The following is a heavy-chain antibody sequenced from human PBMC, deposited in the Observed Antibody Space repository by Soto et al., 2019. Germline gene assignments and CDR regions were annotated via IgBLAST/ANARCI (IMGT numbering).Heavy chain of an antibody. CDR1: GFTFSSSA. CDR3: AKGGGSSFSCSYS. V-gene: IGHV3-23*01. J-gene: IGHJ4*02. CDR2: ISGSGGTT. D-gene: IGHD6-6*01. Sequence: GGSLRLSCAASGFTFSSSAMSWVRQAPGKGLEWVSTISGSGGTTYYADSVKGRFTTSRDNSKNTPYLQMNSLRAEDTAVYYCAKGGGSSFSCSYSWGQGTLVT.